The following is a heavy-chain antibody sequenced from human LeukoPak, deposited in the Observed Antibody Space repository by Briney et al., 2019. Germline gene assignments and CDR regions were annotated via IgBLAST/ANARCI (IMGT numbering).Heavy chain of an antibody. CDR1: GYTFTSYY. CDR3: ARAALDYYDSSGANWYFDL. J-gene: IGHJ2*01. Sequence: ASVKVPCKASGYTFTSYYMHWVRQAPGQGLEWMGILNPSGGSTSYAQKFQGRVTMTRDTSTSTVYMELSSLRSEDTAVYYCARAALDYYDSSGANWYFDLWGRGTLVTVSS. CDR2: LNPSGGST. V-gene: IGHV1-46*01. D-gene: IGHD3-22*01.